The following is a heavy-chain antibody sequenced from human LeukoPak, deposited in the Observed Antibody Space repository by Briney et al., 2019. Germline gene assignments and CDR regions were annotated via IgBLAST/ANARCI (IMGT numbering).Heavy chain of an antibody. Sequence: SETLSLTCTVSGGSISSGDYYWSWIRQPPGKGLEWIGEINHSGSTNYNPSLKSRVTISVDTSKNQFSLKLSSVTAADTAVYYCARGPRGLRYYDSRSYFDYWGQGTLVTVSS. CDR3: ARGPRGLRYYDSRSYFDY. V-gene: IGHV4-39*07. J-gene: IGHJ4*02. CDR1: GGSISSGDYY. D-gene: IGHD3-22*01. CDR2: INHSGST.